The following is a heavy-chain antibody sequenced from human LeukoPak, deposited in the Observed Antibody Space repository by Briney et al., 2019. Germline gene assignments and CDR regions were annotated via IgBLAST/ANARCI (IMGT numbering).Heavy chain of an antibody. D-gene: IGHD3-3*01. J-gene: IGHJ4*02. Sequence: ASVTVSCKASGYTFTGYYMHWVRQAPGQGLEWMGIINPSGGSTSYAQKFQGRVTMTRDMSTSTVYMELSSLRSEDTAVYYCARDRNYDFWSGYYTGYFDYWGQGTLVTVSS. V-gene: IGHV1-46*01. CDR3: ARDRNYDFWSGYYTGYFDY. CDR1: GYTFTGYY. CDR2: INPSGGST.